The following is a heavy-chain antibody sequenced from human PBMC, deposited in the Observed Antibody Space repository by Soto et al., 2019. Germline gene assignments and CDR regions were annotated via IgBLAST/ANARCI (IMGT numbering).Heavy chain of an antibody. V-gene: IGHV1-69*13. CDR1: GGTFSSYA. J-gene: IGHJ4*02. CDR3: ARGTSIAVAGPYFDD. Sequence: SVKVSCKASGGTFSSYAISWVRQAPGQGLEWMGGIIPIFGTANYAQKFQGRVTITADESTSTAYMELSSLRSEDTAVYYCARGTSIAVAGPYFDDRGQGTSVTVSS. D-gene: IGHD6-19*01. CDR2: IIPIFGTA.